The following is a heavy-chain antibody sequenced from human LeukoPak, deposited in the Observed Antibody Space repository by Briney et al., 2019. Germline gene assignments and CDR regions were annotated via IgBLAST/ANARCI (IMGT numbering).Heavy chain of an antibody. V-gene: IGHV4-4*07. CDR1: VGSINSYF. Sequence: SETVSLTCTVSVGSINSYFWTCIRQPAGKGLECLGRFHPSGKTNYNPALKSRVTMSLDTSKNQFSLKLTSVTAADTAVYYCARDGALDYGDYWYFDLWGRGTLVTVSS. D-gene: IGHD4-17*01. CDR3: ARDGALDYGDYWYFDL. J-gene: IGHJ2*01. CDR2: FHPSGKT.